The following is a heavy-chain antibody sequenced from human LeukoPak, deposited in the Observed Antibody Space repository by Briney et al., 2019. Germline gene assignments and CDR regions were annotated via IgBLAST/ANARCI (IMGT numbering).Heavy chain of an antibody. D-gene: IGHD6-13*01. CDR3: ARGIIGAAAALGL. V-gene: IGHV4-4*07. J-gene: IGHJ4*02. CDR2: IYTSGST. CDR1: GGSISSYY. Sequence: PSETLSLTCTVSGGSISSYYWNWIRQPAGKGLEWIGRIYTSGSTNYSPSLKSRVTMSVDTSKNQFSLKLNSVTAADTAVYYCARGIIGAAAALGLWGQGTLVTVSS.